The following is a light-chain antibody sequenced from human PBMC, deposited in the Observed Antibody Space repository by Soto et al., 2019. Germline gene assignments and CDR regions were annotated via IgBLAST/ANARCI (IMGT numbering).Light chain of an antibody. CDR1: SSNIGSYS. Sequence: QSVLTQPPPVSAAPGQTVTISCSGSSSNIGSYSVSWYQQLPGTAPKLLIYENYERPSGIPDRFSGSKSGTSATLGITGLQTGDEADYYCGAWDGSLTGGVFGGGTKLTVL. CDR3: GAWDGSLTGGV. V-gene: IGLV1-51*02. CDR2: ENY. J-gene: IGLJ2*01.